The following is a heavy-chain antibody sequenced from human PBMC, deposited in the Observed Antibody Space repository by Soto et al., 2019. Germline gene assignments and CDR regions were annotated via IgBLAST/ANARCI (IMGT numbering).Heavy chain of an antibody. CDR3: ARVSMAAADY. CDR2: IKQDGSEK. J-gene: IGHJ4*02. V-gene: IGHV3-7*04. Sequence: GSLRLSCAASGFTLSSYWMTWVRQAPGKGLEWVANIKQDGSEKHYVDSVKGRFTISRDNAKNSLYLQMNGLRAEDSAVYYCARVSMAAADYWGLGTLVTVSS. D-gene: IGHD6-13*01. CDR1: GFTLSSYW.